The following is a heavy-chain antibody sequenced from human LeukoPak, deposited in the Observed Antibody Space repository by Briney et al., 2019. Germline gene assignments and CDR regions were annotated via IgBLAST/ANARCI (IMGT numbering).Heavy chain of an antibody. CDR3: AREFIAPGFDY. V-gene: IGHV3-30-3*01. Sequence: GGSLRLSCAASGFTFSSYAMHWVRQAPGEGLEWVAVISYDGSNKYYADSVKGRFTISRDNSKNTLYLQMNSLRAEDTAVYYCAREFIAPGFDYWGQGTLVTVSS. D-gene: IGHD6-13*01. CDR1: GFTFSSYA. CDR2: ISYDGSNK. J-gene: IGHJ4*02.